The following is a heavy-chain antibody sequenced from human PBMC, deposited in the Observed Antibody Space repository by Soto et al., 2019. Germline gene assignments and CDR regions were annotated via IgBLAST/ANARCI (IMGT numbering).Heavy chain of an antibody. D-gene: IGHD3-10*01. V-gene: IGHV1-69*06. CDR2: IIPIYGTA. J-gene: IGHJ6*02. CDR3: ARDRLWVGELSCYYGMGV. CDR1: GGTLCSYA. Sequence: SVKVSCKASGGTLCSYAISWVRQAPGQGLEWMGGIIPIYGTANYAQKLQGRVTITADKSTSTAYMELRSLRSEDTAVYYCARDRLWVGELSCYYGMGVWGQ.